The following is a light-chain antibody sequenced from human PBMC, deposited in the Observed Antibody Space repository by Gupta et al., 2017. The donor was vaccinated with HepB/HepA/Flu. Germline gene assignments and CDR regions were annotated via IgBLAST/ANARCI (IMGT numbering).Light chain of an antibody. CDR3: QQRSNWPLT. CDR2: DAS. J-gene: IGKJ4*01. Sequence: EIVLPQSPATLSLSPGERATLSCRASQSIYNYLVWYQQKPGQAPRLLIYDASTRATGIPARFSGSGSGTDFTLTISSLEPEDSAVYYCQQRSNWPLTFGGGTKVEIK. V-gene: IGKV3-11*01. CDR1: QSIYNY.